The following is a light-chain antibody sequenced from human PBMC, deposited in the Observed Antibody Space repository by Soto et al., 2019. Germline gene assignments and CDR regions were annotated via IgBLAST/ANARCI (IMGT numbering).Light chain of an antibody. CDR3: QQYGSSPRT. Sequence: EILLTQSPGTLSLSPGERANLSCRASQSVSSSYLAWYQQKPGQAPRLLIYGAYSRATGIPDRFSGSGSGTDFTLTISRLEPEDFALYYCQQYGSSPRTFGQGTKVEIK. V-gene: IGKV3-20*01. CDR1: QSVSSSY. CDR2: GAY. J-gene: IGKJ1*01.